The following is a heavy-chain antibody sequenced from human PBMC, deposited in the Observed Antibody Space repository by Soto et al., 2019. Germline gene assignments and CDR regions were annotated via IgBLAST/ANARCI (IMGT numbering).Heavy chain of an antibody. D-gene: IGHD2-21*01. J-gene: IGHJ4*02. Sequence: QVQLQESGPGLMKPSGTPSLTCAVSGGSITSNWWSWVRQPPGKGLEWIAEIFHTGSANYNPSLMGRITISMDKSRSHLSLTLNSVTAADTAVYYCARHIAVSGTRGFDHWGQGTLVTVSS. CDR2: IFHTGSA. V-gene: IGHV4-4*02. CDR1: GGSITSNW. CDR3: ARHIAVSGTRGFDH.